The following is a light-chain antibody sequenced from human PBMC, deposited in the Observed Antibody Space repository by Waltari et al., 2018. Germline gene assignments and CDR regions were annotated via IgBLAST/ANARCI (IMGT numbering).Light chain of an antibody. CDR3: QQYNSYSHT. CDR2: KAS. V-gene: IGKV1-5*03. J-gene: IGKJ2*01. CDR1: QSIDTW. Sequence: EIQMTQSPSILSASVGDRVTPTCRARQSIDTWLAWYQQKPGKAPELLISKASTLESGVPSRVSGRGAGTEFTLTISCLQPDDFATYYCQQYNSYSHTFGPGTKLEI.